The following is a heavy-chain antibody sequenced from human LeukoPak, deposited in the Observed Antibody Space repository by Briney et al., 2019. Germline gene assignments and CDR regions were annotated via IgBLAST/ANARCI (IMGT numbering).Heavy chain of an antibody. CDR1: GFTFSSYW. CDR2: INPDGSSP. CDR3: TRDTYGLEDY. J-gene: IGHJ4*02. Sequence: RGSLRLSCAASGFTFSSYWMHWVRQAPGEGLVWVSRINPDGSSPDYADSVKGRFTISRDNAKKTLYLQMNSLRAEDTAVYYCTRDTYGLEDYWGQGTLVTVSS. D-gene: IGHD3-10*01. V-gene: IGHV3-74*01.